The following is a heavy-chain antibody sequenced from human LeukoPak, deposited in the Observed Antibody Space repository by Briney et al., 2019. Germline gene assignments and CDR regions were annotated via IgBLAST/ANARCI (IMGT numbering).Heavy chain of an antibody. CDR3: GKSEGIGFDI. J-gene: IGHJ3*02. CDR1: GFTFSDYI. D-gene: IGHD2-15*01. Sequence: GGSLRLSCVASGFTFSDYIMNWVRQAPGKGLEWVSTVTGSGITTSYAASVKGRFTISRENSKNTLYLQMNSLRAEDTAVYYCGKSEGIGFDIWGQGTMVTVSS. V-gene: IGHV3-23*01. CDR2: VTGSGITT.